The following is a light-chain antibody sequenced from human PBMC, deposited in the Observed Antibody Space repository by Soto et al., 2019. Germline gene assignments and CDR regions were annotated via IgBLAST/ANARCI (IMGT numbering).Light chain of an antibody. CDR2: DVS. Sequence: QSALTQPASVSGSPGQSITISCTGTSSDVGGYNYVSWHQQHPGKAPKLMIFDVSNRPSGVSNRFSGSKSGDTASLTISGLQAEDEAHYYCSSYTRRKTVVFGGGTKLTVL. CDR3: SSYTRRKTVV. J-gene: IGLJ2*01. CDR1: SSDVGGYNY. V-gene: IGLV2-14*03.